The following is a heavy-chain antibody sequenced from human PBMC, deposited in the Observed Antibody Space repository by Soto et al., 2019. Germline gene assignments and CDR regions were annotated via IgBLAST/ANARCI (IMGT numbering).Heavy chain of an antibody. Sequence: ASVKVSCKVSGYTLTELSMHWVRQAPGKGLEWMGGFDPEDGETIYAQKFQGRVTMTEDTSTGTAYMELSSLRSEDTAVYYCATEVLGYCSGGSCNWFDPWGQGTLVTVSS. J-gene: IGHJ5*02. D-gene: IGHD2-15*01. V-gene: IGHV1-24*01. CDR3: ATEVLGYCSGGSCNWFDP. CDR2: FDPEDGET. CDR1: GYTLTELS.